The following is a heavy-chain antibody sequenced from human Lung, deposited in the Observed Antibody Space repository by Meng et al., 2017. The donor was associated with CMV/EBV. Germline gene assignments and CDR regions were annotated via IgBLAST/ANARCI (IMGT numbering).Heavy chain of an antibody. CDR1: GFSLSTSRMR. D-gene: IGHD5-24*01. V-gene: IGHV2-70D*14. Sequence: SGXXLVXPTQTLTLTCTFSGFSLSTSRMRVSWIRQPPGKALEWLARIDWDDDKFYSTSLKTRLTISKDTSKNQVVLTMTNMDPVDTATYYCARMGYGYNYFDYWGQGTLVTVSS. CDR2: IDWDDDK. CDR3: ARMGYGYNYFDY. J-gene: IGHJ4*02.